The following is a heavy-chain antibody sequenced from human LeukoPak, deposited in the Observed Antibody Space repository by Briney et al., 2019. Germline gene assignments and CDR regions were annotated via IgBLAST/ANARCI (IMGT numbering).Heavy chain of an antibody. J-gene: IGHJ3*02. CDR2: INPNSGGT. CDR3: AGYDILTGEGQNAFDI. CDR1: GYTFTGYY. D-gene: IGHD3-9*01. V-gene: IGHV1-2*02. Sequence: ASVKGSCKASGYTFTGYYMHWVRQAPGQGLEWLGWINPNSGGTNYAQKFQGRVTMTRDTSISTDYMELSRLRSDDTAVYYCAGYDILTGEGQNAFDIWGQGTMVTVSS.